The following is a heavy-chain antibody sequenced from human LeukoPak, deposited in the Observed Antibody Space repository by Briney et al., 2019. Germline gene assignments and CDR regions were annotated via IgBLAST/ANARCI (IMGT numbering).Heavy chain of an antibody. CDR2: LLYNGNT. V-gene: IGHV4-39*01. CDR3: TRRGSGNGGTYAGMDV. J-gene: IGHJ6*02. CDR1: GGSISSNSDY. D-gene: IGHD1-26*01. Sequence: SETLSLTCSVSGGSISSNSDYWGWIRQPPGKGLEWIGSLLYNGNTWYNPSLESRVTISVDTSENQFSLRLTSVNAADTALYFCTRRGSGNGGTYAGMDVWGPGTSVTVSS.